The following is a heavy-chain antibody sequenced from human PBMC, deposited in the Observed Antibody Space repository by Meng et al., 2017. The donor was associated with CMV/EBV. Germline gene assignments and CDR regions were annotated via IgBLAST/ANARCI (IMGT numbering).Heavy chain of an antibody. V-gene: IGHV4-34*01. CDR1: GFTFSDYY. CDR3: ARGGPNIVVVPAARFDP. J-gene: IGHJ5*02. D-gene: IGHD2-2*01. Sequence: GSLRLSCAASGFTFSDYYMSWIRQAPGKGLEWIGEINHSGSTNYNPSLKSRVTISVDTSKNQFSLKLSSVTAADTAVYYCARGGPNIVVVPAARFDPWGQGTLVTVSS. CDR2: INHSGST.